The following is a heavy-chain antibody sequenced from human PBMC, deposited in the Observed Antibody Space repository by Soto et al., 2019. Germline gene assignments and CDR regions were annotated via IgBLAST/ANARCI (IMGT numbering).Heavy chain of an antibody. CDR3: ARGRRSCSSTSCYRWFDP. CDR1: GGSFSGYY. CDR2: INHSGST. D-gene: IGHD2-2*01. V-gene: IGHV4-34*01. Sequence: PSETLSLTCAVYGGSFSGYYWSWIRQPPGKGLEWIGEINHSGSTNYNPSLKSRVTISVDTSKNQFSLKLSSVTAADTAVYYCARGRRSCSSTSCYRWFDPWGQGTLVTVSS. J-gene: IGHJ5*02.